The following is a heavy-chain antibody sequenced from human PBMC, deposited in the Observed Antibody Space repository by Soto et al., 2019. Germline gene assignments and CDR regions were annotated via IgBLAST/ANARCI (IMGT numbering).Heavy chain of an antibody. J-gene: IGHJ4*02. D-gene: IGHD3-10*01. CDR3: AREEYYYGSGAVFDY. V-gene: IGHV1-69*08. CDR1: GGTFSSYT. Sequence: QVQLVQSGAEVKKPGSSVKVSCKASGGTFSSYTISWVRQAPGQGLEWMGRIIPILGIANYAQKFQGRVTXXADKSTRRAYMALSSLRSEATAVYYCAREEYYYGSGAVFDYWGQGTLVTVSS. CDR2: IIPILGIA.